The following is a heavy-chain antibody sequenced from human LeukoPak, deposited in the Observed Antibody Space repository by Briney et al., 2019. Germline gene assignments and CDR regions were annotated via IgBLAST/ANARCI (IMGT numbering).Heavy chain of an antibody. CDR1: GFTFDDYG. CDR3: ARVPRLSLYNYYYYYMDV. CDR2: INWNGGST. V-gene: IGHV3-20*04. Sequence: GGSLRLSCAASGFTFDDYGMSWVRQAPGKGLEWVSGINWNGGSTGYADSVKGRFTISRDNAKNSLYLQMNSLRAEDTALYYCARVPRLSLYNYYYYYMDVWGKGTTVTVSS. J-gene: IGHJ6*03. D-gene: IGHD3-16*02.